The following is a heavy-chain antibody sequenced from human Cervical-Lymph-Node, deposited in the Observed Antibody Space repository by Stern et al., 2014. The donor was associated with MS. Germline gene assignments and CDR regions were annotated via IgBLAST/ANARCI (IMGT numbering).Heavy chain of an antibody. J-gene: IGHJ4*02. V-gene: IGHV1-2*04. D-gene: IGHD2-2*01. Sequence: VQLLESGAEVKKPGASVKVSCKASGYTFTGYYMHWVRQAPGQGLEWMGWINPNSGGTNYAQKFQGWVTMTRDTSISTAYMELSRLRSDDTAVYYCARGYCSSTSCSDYFDYWGQGTLVTVSS. CDR1: GYTFTGYY. CDR3: ARGYCSSTSCSDYFDY. CDR2: INPNSGGT.